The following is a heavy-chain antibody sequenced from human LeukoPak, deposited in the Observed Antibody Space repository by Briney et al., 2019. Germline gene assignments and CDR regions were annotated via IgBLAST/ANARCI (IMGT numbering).Heavy chain of an antibody. Sequence: GGSLRLSCAVSGFTFSSHSMSWVRQAPGKGLEWVSTIIDSGNSIYYADSAEGRFTISRDNSKNTLYLQMNSLRAGDTAVYYCAKDPIFSGSYGVFDYWGLGTLVTVSS. J-gene: IGHJ4*02. D-gene: IGHD1-26*01. V-gene: IGHV3-23*01. CDR2: IIDSGNSI. CDR3: AKDPIFSGSYGVFDY. CDR1: GFTFSSHS.